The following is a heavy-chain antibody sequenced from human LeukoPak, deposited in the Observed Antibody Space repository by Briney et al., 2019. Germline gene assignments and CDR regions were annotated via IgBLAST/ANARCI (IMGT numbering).Heavy chain of an antibody. CDR3: ARGGPTYYYYGMDV. V-gene: IGHV3-33*01. CDR1: GFTFSSYG. Sequence: PGRSLRLSCAASGFTFSSYGMHWVRQAPGKGLEWVAVIWYDGSNKYYADSVKGRFTISRDNSKNTLYLQMNSLRAEDTAVYYCARGGPTYYYYGMDVWGQGTTVTVSS. CDR2: IWYDGSNK. J-gene: IGHJ6*02. D-gene: IGHD1-26*01.